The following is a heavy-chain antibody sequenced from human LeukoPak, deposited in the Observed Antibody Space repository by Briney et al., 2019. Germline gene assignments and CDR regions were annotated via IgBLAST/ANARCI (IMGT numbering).Heavy chain of an antibody. CDR3: ARGFPSSSRWFDP. CDR2: INHSGST. CDR1: GGSFSGYH. D-gene: IGHD6-6*01. J-gene: IGHJ5*02. Sequence: SETLSFTCGVHGGSFSGYHWSWIRLRPGKGLEWIGDINHSGSTHYNPSLKSRVTISVDTSNNQFSLKLHSVTAADTAVYYCARGFPSSSRWFDPWGQGTLVTVSS. V-gene: IGHV4-34*01.